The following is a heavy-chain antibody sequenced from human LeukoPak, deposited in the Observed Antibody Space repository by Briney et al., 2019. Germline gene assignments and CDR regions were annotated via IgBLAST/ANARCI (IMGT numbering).Heavy chain of an antibody. V-gene: IGHV3-48*03. CDR2: ISSSGSSI. CDR1: GLTFSSYE. Sequence: GGSLRLSCAASGLTFSSYEMDWVRQAPGKGLEWVSYISSSGSSIYYADSVKGRFTISRDNAKKSLYLQMHSLRAEDTAVYYCARDSHKFDSSGYYPDAFDIWGQGTMVTVSS. CDR3: ARDSHKFDSSGYYPDAFDI. D-gene: IGHD3-22*01. J-gene: IGHJ3*02.